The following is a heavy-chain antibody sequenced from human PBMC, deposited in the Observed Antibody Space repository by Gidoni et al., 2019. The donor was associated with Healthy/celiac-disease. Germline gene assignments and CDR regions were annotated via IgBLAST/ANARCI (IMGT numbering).Heavy chain of an antibody. CDR1: GFTFSSYG. CDR2: IWYDGSNK. Sequence: QVQLVESGGVVVQPGWSLRLSCAASGFTFSSYGMHWVRQAPGKGLEWVAVIWYDGSNKYYADSVKGRFTISRDHSKNTLYLQMNSLRAEDTAVYYCARGDQWLVLPADYWGQGTLVTVSS. D-gene: IGHD6-19*01. CDR3: ARGDQWLVLPADY. V-gene: IGHV3-33*01. J-gene: IGHJ4*02.